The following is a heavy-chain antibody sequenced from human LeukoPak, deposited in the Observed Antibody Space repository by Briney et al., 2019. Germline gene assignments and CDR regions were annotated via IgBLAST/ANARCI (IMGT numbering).Heavy chain of an antibody. J-gene: IGHJ4*02. V-gene: IGHV4-34*01. CDR1: GGSFSGYY. CDR3: ASLLKYSSSGTVYFDY. CDR2: INHSGST. Sequence: PSETLSLTCAVYGGSFSGYYWSWIRQPPGKGLEWIGEINHSGSTNYNPSLKSRVTISVDTSKNQFSLKLSSVTAADTAVYYCASLLKYSSSGTVYFDYWGQGTLVTVSS. D-gene: IGHD6-13*01.